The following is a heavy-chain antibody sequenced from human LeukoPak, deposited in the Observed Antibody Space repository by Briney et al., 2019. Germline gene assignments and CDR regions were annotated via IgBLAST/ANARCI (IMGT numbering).Heavy chain of an antibody. CDR2: IYYSGTT. V-gene: IGHV4-61*05. CDR1: GDSISSSNYY. CDR3: ARQGSSWYVDYFDY. J-gene: IGHJ4*02. Sequence: SETLSLTCTVSGDSISSSNYYWSWIRQPPGKGLEWIGYIYYSGTTNYNPSLKSRVSMSVDTSKNQFSLKLSSVTAADTAVYYCARQGSSWYVDYFDYWGQGTLVTVSS. D-gene: IGHD6-13*01.